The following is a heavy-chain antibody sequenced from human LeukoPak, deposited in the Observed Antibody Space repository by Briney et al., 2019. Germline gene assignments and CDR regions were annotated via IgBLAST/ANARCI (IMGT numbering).Heavy chain of an antibody. CDR3: ARLWGGVYYDSSGAFDY. CDR1: GGSISSYY. CDR2: INYSGST. J-gene: IGHJ4*02. V-gene: IGHV4-59*08. Sequence: SETLSLTCTVSGGSISSYYWSWIRQPPGKGLEWIGYINYSGSTNYNPSLKSRVTISVDTSKNQFSLKLSSVTAADTAVYYCARLWGGVYYDSSGAFDYWGQGTLVTVSS. D-gene: IGHD3-22*01.